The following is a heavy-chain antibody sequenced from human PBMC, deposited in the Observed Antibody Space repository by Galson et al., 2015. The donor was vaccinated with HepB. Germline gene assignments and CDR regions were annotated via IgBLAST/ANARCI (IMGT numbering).Heavy chain of an antibody. CDR1: GYTFTSYA. D-gene: IGHD6-13*01. CDR3: ARFHSSSPYTNWFDP. Sequence: SVKVSCKASGYTFTSYAMHWVRQAPGQRLEWMGWINAGNGNTKYSQKFQGRVTITRDTSASTAYMELSSLRSEDTAVYYCARFHSSSPYTNWFDPWGQGTLVTVSS. J-gene: IGHJ5*02. V-gene: IGHV1-3*01. CDR2: INAGNGNT.